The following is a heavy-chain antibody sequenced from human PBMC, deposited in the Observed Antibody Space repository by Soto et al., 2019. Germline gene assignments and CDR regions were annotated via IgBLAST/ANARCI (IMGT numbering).Heavy chain of an antibody. J-gene: IGHJ4*02. CDR3: VRDLIWFGAE. CDR1: GFTFSNYW. V-gene: IGHV3-74*01. CDR2: INSDGSST. Sequence: GGSLRLSCAASGFTFSNYWMHWVRQGPGKGLVWVSRINSDGSSTSYADSVKGRFTISRDNAKNTVFMQMNSLRDEDTAVYYCVRDLIWFGAEWGQGTLVTVSS. D-gene: IGHD3-10*01.